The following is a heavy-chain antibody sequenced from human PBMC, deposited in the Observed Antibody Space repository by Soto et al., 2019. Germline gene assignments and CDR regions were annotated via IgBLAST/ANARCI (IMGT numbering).Heavy chain of an antibody. CDR3: AKVSEGSMITFGGVIAY. V-gene: IGHV3-30*18. Sequence: QVQLVESGGGVVQPGRSLRLSCAASGFTFSSYAIHWVRQAPGKGLEWVAVISFDGDIQYYADSVKGRFTISRDNSKNTLYLQMDSLRAADTAVYYCAKVSEGSMITFGGVIAYWGRGTLVTVSS. J-gene: IGHJ4*02. D-gene: IGHD3-16*02. CDR2: ISFDGDIQ. CDR1: GFTFSSYA.